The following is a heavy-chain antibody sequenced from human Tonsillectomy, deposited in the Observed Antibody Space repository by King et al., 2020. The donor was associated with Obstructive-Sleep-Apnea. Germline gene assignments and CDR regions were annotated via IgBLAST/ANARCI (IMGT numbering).Heavy chain of an antibody. J-gene: IGHJ4*02. V-gene: IGHV3-30*02. Sequence: HVQLVESGGGVVHPGGSLRLSCVASGFSFSEYGMHWVRQAPGKGLEWVAFVRKDDTDKFYRDSVKGRFTISRDIPENTLYLEMNSLRADDSAVYYCVKDDPVLDYWGQGALVTVSS. CDR3: VKDDPVLDY. CDR1: GFSFSEYG. CDR2: VRKDDTDK.